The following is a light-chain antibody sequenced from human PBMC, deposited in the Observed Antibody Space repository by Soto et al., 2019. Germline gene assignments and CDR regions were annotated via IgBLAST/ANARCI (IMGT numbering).Light chain of an antibody. Sequence: QSALTQPASVSGSPGQSITIFCTGTSSDVGGYNYVSWYQQHPGKAPKLVIYEVSNRPSGVSNRFSGSKSGKTASLTISGLQAEDEADYYCSSYTSSSTLVFGGGTKLTVL. CDR3: SSYTSSSTLV. CDR2: EVS. J-gene: IGLJ3*02. CDR1: SSDVGGYNY. V-gene: IGLV2-14*01.